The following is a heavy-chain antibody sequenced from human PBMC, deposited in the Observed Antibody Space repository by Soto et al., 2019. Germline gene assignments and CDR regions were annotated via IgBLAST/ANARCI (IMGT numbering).Heavy chain of an antibody. Sequence: GGSLRLSCAASGFTFSSYAMSWVRQATGKGLEWVSAISGSGGSTYYADSVKGRFTISRDNSKNTLYLQRNSLRAEDTAVYYGAKGSWELLRNYFDYWGQGTLCTVSS. V-gene: IGHV3-23*01. J-gene: IGHJ4*02. D-gene: IGHD1-26*01. CDR3: AKGSWELLRNYFDY. CDR1: GFTFSSYA. CDR2: ISGSGGST.